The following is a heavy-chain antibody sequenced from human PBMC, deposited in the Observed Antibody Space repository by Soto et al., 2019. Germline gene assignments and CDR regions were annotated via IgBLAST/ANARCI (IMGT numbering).Heavy chain of an antibody. V-gene: IGHV3-30*18. J-gene: IGHJ4*02. CDR2: ISYDGSNK. CDR3: AKDRGLGAVTTARFDY. Sequence: GGSLRLSCAASGFTFSSYGMHWVRQAPGKGLEWVAVISYDGSNKYYADSVKGRFTISRDNSKNTLYLQMNSLRAEDTAVYYCAKDRGLGAVTTARFDYWGQGTLVTVSS. CDR1: GFTFSSYG. D-gene: IGHD4-17*01.